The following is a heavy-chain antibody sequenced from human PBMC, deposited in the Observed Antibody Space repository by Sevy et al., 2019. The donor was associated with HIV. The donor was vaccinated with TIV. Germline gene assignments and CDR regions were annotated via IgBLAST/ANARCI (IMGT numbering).Heavy chain of an antibody. CDR3: ARGGQAYVVLGPALVPFDY. J-gene: IGHJ4*02. V-gene: IGHV4-34*01. CDR1: GGSFSGYF. Sequence: SETLSLTCAVSGGSFSGYFWNWIRQVPGKGLEWIGEINHSGSTNYNPSLKRRVTMSVDTSKYQLSLRLNSVTAADTAVYYCARGGQAYVVLGPALVPFDYWGQGTLVTVSS. CDR2: INHSGST. D-gene: IGHD2-2*01.